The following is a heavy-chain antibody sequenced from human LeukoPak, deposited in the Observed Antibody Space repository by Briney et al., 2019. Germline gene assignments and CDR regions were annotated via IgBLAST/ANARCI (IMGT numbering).Heavy chain of an antibody. CDR3: ARVGVAGFRDGYNMY. CDR2: ISSSSSYI. D-gene: IGHD5-24*01. J-gene: IGHJ4*02. CDR1: GFTFSNYE. V-gene: IGHV3-21*01. Sequence: PGGSLRLSCAASGFTFSNYEMHWVRQAPGKGLEWVSSISSSSSYIYYADSVKGRFTISRDNAKNSLYLQMNSLRAEDTAVYYCARVGVAGFRDGYNMYWGQGTLVTVSS.